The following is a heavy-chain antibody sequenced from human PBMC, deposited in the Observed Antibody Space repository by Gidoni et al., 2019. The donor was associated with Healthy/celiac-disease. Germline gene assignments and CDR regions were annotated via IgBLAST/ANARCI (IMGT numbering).Heavy chain of an antibody. CDR3: ASLSWHYDSSGYKDGGAFDI. D-gene: IGHD3-22*01. CDR1: GGSISSYY. V-gene: IGHV4-4*07. CDR2: IYTSGST. J-gene: IGHJ3*02. Sequence: QVQLQESGPGLVKPSETLSLTCTVSGGSISSYYWSWIRPPAGKGLEWIGRIYTSGSTNYNPSPKSRVTMSVDTSKNQFSLKLSSVTAADTAVYYCASLSWHYDSSGYKDGGAFDIWGQGTMVTVSS.